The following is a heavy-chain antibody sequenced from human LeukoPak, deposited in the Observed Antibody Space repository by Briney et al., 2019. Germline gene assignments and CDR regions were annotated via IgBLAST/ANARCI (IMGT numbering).Heavy chain of an antibody. J-gene: IGHJ5*02. D-gene: IGHD2-2*01. CDR3: AKDSFHCSSTSCYRRHRWFDP. Sequence: ASVKVSCKASGYAFTGYYIHWVRQAPGQGLEWMGWINPNSGGTKYAQKFQGRVTMTRDTSITTAYMGLSRLRSEDTAVYYCAKDSFHCSSTSCYRRHRWFDPWGQGTLVTVSS. CDR1: GYAFTGYY. V-gene: IGHV1-2*02. CDR2: INPNSGGT.